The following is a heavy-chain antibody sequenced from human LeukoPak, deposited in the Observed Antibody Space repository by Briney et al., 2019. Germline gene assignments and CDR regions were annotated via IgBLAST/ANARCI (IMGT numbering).Heavy chain of an antibody. CDR2: IYHSGST. CDR1: GYSISSGYY. D-gene: IGHD2-2*01. CDR3: ARRDQRNWFDP. V-gene: IGHV4-38-2*01. J-gene: IGHJ5*02. Sequence: PSETLSLTCAVSGYSISSGYYWGWLRQPPGKGLEWIGNIYHSGSTYYNPSPKSRVTISLDTSKNQFSLKLSSVTAADTAMYYCARRDQRNWFDPWGQGTLVTVSS.